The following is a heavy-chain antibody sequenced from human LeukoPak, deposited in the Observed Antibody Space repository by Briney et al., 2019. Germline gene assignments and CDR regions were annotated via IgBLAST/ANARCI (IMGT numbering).Heavy chain of an antibody. Sequence: PGGSLRLSCAASGFTFSSYAMSWVRQAPGKGLEWVSAISGSGGSTYYADSVKGRFTISRDNSKNTLYLQMNSLRAEDTAVYYCAKDLLTARYCSSTSCSPYDYWGQGTLVTVSS. CDR1: GFTFSSYA. D-gene: IGHD2-2*01. V-gene: IGHV3-23*01. CDR2: ISGSGGST. J-gene: IGHJ4*02. CDR3: AKDLLTARYCSSTSCSPYDY.